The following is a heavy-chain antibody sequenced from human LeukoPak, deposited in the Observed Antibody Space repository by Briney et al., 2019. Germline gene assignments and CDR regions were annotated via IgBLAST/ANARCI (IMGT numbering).Heavy chain of an antibody. Sequence: GASVKVSCKASGYTFTSYGISWVRQAPGQGLEWMGWISAYNGNTNYAQKLQGRVTMTTDTSTSTAYMELRSLRSDDTAVYYCARVPYDYVWGSYRYDRGTNFDYWGQGTLVTASS. CDR2: ISAYNGNT. J-gene: IGHJ4*02. D-gene: IGHD3-16*02. CDR3: ARVPYDYVWGSYRYDRGTNFDY. CDR1: GYTFTSYG. V-gene: IGHV1-18*01.